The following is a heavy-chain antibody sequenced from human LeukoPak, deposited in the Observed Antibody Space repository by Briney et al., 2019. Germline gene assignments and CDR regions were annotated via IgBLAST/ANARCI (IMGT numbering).Heavy chain of an antibody. D-gene: IGHD3-22*01. CDR3: ARGRDYYDSSGYYSWFDP. CDR1: GGSISSYY. CDR2: IYYSGST. Sequence: SETLSLTCTVSGGSISSYYWSWIRQPSGKGLEWIWYIYYSGSTNYNPSLKSRVTISVDTSKNQYSLKLSSVTAADTAVYYCARGRDYYDSSGYYSWFDPWGQGTLVTVSS. V-gene: IGHV4-59*01. J-gene: IGHJ5*02.